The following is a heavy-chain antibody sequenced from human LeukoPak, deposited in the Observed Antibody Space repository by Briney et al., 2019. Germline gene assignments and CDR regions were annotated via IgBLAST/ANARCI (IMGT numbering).Heavy chain of an antibody. J-gene: IGHJ3*02. V-gene: IGHV4-34*01. CDR1: GGSFSGYF. CDR3: VRILGSRGDI. D-gene: IGHD7-27*01. Sequence: SETLSLTCAVYGGSFSGYFWSWIRQPPGKGLEWIGEINHSGSTNYNPSLKSRVTISVDTSRSQLSLRLSSVTAADTAVYYCVRILGSRGDIWGQGTMVTVSS. CDR2: INHSGST.